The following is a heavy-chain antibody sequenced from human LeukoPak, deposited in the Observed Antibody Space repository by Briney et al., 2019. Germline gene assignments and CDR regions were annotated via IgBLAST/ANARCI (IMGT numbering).Heavy chain of an antibody. V-gene: IGHV3-74*01. CDR1: AFTFSAFG. CDR2: INSDGSST. Sequence: GSLRLSCAASAFTFSAFGMHWVRQAPGKGLVWVSRINSDGSSTSYADSVKGRFTISRDNAKNTLYLQMNSLRAEDTAVYYCARAGFPVAFDIWGQGTMVTVSS. CDR3: ARAGFPVAFDI. J-gene: IGHJ3*02. D-gene: IGHD6-25*01.